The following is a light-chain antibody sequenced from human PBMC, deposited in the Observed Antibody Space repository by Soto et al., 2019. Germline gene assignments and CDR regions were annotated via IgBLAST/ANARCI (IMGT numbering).Light chain of an antibody. V-gene: IGLV2-11*01. CDR3: SSHAVXNNYV. CDR1: SSDVCGYNY. CDR2: EVS. Sequence: QSSMTQPRSVSGSPVQSVTISCTGTSSDVCGYNYVSWYQQHPGKSPKLIISEVSNRPSGVNDRFSGSKSGNTASLTVSALQAEDEADYYWSSHAVXNNYVFGIGTKVT. J-gene: IGLJ1*01.